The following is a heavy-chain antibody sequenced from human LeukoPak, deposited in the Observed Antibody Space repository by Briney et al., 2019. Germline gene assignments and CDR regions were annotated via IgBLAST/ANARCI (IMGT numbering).Heavy chain of an antibody. CDR1: GFTFSDYY. CDR3: ARDWRDGYNYFDY. J-gene: IGHJ4*02. CDR2: ISSSSSYI. D-gene: IGHD5-24*01. V-gene: IGHV3-11*06. Sequence: PGGSLRLSCAASGFTFSDYYMSWIRQAPGKGLEWVSSISSSSSYIYYADSVKGRFTISRDNAKNSLYLQMNSLRAEDTAVYYCARDWRDGYNYFDYWGQGTLVTVSS.